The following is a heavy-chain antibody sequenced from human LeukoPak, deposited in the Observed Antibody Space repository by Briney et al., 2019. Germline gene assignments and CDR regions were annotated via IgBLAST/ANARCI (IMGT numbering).Heavy chain of an antibody. CDR3: ARGSSVLTTEDY. CDR1: GFTFSDYY. J-gene: IGHJ4*02. CDR2: ISSSSTYT. Sequence: PGGSLRLSCAASGFTFSDYYMTWIRQAPGKGLEWVLYISSSSTYTNYADSVKGRFTISRDNAKNSLYLQMNSLRAEDTAVYYCARGSSVLTTEDYWGQGTLVTVSS. D-gene: IGHD4-17*01. V-gene: IGHV3-11*06.